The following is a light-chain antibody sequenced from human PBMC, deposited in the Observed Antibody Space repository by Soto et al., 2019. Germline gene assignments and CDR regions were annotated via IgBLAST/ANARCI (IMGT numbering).Light chain of an antibody. V-gene: IGKV3-20*01. CDR3: QQYSSSPPYT. Sequence: EIVLTQSPGTLSLSPGERATLSCRASQSVTGRYLAWYQQKPGQAPGLLIYGASSRATGIPDRFSGSGSGPDFTLTISRLEPEDFAVYYCQQYSSSPPYTFGQGTKLEI. CDR1: QSVTGRY. J-gene: IGKJ2*01. CDR2: GAS.